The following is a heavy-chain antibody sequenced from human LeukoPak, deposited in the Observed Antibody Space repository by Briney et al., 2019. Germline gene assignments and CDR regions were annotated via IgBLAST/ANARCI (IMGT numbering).Heavy chain of an antibody. V-gene: IGHV3-30-3*01. J-gene: IGHJ4*02. CDR1: GFSFSGYA. CDR2: VSYDGNNK. D-gene: IGHD6-13*01. CDR3: ARAGYSSIWYGNYFDY. Sequence: GGSLRLPCAASGFSFSGYAMHWVRQAPGKGLEWVAVVSYDGNNKYYADSVKGRFTISRDNSKNTLYLQLNSLRAEDTAVYYCARAGYSSIWYGNYFDYWGQGTLVTVSS.